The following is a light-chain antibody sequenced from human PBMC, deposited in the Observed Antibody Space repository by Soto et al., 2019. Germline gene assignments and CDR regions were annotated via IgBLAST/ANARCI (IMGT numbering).Light chain of an antibody. V-gene: IGKV3-15*01. Sequence: ERVVTQSPVTLSVSPGEGATLSCRASESVSTNLAWYQQRPGQAPRLLIYGGSTRATGVPARFSGSGSGTEFTLTISSLQSEDFAVYYCQQYNNWPPITFGQGTRLEIK. CDR1: ESVSTN. CDR2: GGS. CDR3: QQYNNWPPIT. J-gene: IGKJ5*01.